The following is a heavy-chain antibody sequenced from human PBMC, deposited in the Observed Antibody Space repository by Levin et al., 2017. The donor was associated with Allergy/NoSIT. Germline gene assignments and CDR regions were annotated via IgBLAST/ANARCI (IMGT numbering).Heavy chain of an antibody. V-gene: IGHV3-23*01. CDR3: AKESYTSSRVDY. CDR1: GFTFSNYA. D-gene: IGHD6-13*01. CDR2: VSAGVLIT. Sequence: GGSLRLSCAASGFTFSNYAMTWVRQAPGKGLEWVSTVSAGVLITYYADSVKGRFTISRDNSKNTLYLQMNSLSADDTAVYHCAKESYTSSRVDYWGQGTLVTVSS. J-gene: IGHJ4*02.